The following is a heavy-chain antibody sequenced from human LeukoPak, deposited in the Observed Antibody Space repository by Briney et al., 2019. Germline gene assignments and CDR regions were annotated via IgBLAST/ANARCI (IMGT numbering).Heavy chain of an antibody. D-gene: IGHD4-17*01. J-gene: IGHJ6*03. CDR2: ISSSSSYI. CDR3: ARGGPDYGDYDPREDYMDV. CDR1: GFTFSSYS. V-gene: IGHV3-21*01. Sequence: PGGSLRLSCAASGFTFSSYSMNWVRQAPGKGLEWVSSISSSSSYIYYADSVKGRFTISRDNAKNSLYLQMNSLRAEDTAVYYCARGGPDYGDYDPREDYMDVWGKGTTVTVSS.